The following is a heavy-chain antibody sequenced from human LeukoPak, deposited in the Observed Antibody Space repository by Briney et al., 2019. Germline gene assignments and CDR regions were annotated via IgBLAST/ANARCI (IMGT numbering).Heavy chain of an antibody. CDR1: GYTLTELS. CDR2: FDPEDGET. V-gene: IGHV1-24*01. Sequence: ASVKVSCKVSGYTLTELSMHWVRQAPGKGLEWMGGFDPEDGETIYAQKFQGRVTMTEDTSTDTAYMELSSLRSDDTAMYYCARDRAAVAGQYFFDYWGQGALVTVSS. CDR3: ARDRAAVAGQYFFDY. J-gene: IGHJ4*02. D-gene: IGHD6-19*01.